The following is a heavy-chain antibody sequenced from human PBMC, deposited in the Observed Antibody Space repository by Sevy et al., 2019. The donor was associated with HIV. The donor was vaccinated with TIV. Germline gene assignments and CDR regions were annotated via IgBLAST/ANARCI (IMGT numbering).Heavy chain of an antibody. V-gene: IGHV4-59*01. Sequence: SETLSLTCSVSGDFINLYFWSWIRQPPGKGLEWIGYLYSSGSTNYNPSLRSRVTISLATSKDQFSLMLRSVTAADTAVYYCARESIGSVGDFDYWGQGTLVTVSS. CDR3: ARESIGSVGDFDY. J-gene: IGHJ4*02. CDR2: LYSSGST. CDR1: GDFINLYF. D-gene: IGHD6-6*01.